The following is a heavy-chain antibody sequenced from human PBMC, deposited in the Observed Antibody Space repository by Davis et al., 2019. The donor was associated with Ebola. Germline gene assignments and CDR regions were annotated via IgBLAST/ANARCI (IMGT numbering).Heavy chain of an antibody. V-gene: IGHV3-74*03. Sequence: GESLKISCAASGFTFSNFHIHWVRQAPGKGLVWVARINFDGTITTYADSVRGRFTISRDNDKNTLYLHMNSLRAEDTAVYYCAKDYRDPGETATFIVVPAAPHYDNWGQGTLVTVSS. D-gene: IGHD2-2*01. J-gene: IGHJ4*02. CDR1: GFTFSNFH. CDR3: AKDYRDPGETATFIVVPAAPHYDN. CDR2: INFDGTIT.